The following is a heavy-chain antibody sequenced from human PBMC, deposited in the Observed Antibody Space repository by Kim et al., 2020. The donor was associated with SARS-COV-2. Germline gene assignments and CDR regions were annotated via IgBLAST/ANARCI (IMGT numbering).Heavy chain of an antibody. J-gene: IGHJ4*02. V-gene: IGHV5-51*01. Sequence: SPSLHGQVTTSADKSISTAYLQWSSLKASDTAMYYCARHQGLIAAAVDYWGQGTLVTVSS. D-gene: IGHD6-13*01. CDR3: ARHQGLIAAAVDY.